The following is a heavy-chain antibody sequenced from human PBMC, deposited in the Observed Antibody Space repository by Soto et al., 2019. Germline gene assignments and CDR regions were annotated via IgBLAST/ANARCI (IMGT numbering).Heavy chain of an antibody. CDR1: GYTFTSYG. CDR3: ATAMIAAPEAFDI. J-gene: IGHJ3*02. Sequence: ASVKVSCKASGYTFTSYGINWVRQAPGQGLEWMGWISAYNGNTNYAQKLQGRVTTTTDTSTSTAYMELRSLRSDDTAVYYCATAMIAAPEAFDIWGQGTMVTVS. D-gene: IGHD6-13*01. CDR2: ISAYNGNT. V-gene: IGHV1-18*01.